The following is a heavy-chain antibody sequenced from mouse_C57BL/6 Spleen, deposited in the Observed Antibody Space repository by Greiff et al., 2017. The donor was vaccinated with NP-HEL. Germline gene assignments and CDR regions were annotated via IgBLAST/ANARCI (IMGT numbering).Heavy chain of an antibody. V-gene: IGHV1-85*01. CDR3: GLLTMDY. Sequence: VKLVESGPELVKPGASVKLSCKASGYTFTSYDINWVKQRPGQGLEWIGWIYPRDGSTKYNEKFKGKATLTVDTSSSTAYMELHSLTSEDSAVYFCGLLTMDYWGQGTSVTVSS. CDR1: GYTFTSYD. J-gene: IGHJ4*01. D-gene: IGHD2-10*01. CDR2: IYPRDGST.